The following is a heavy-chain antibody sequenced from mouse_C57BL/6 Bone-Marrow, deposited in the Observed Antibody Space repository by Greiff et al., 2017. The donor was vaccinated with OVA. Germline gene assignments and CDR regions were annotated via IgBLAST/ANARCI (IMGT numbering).Heavy chain of an antibody. D-gene: IGHD2-4*01. Sequence: VQLQQSGAELARPGASVKLSCKASGYTFTSYGISWVKQRTGQGLEWIGEILPGSGSTNYNEKFKGKATFTADTSSNTAYMQLSSLTTEDSAIYYCARRDYDYALFAYWGQGTLVTVSA. CDR1: GYTFTSYG. CDR2: ILPGSGST. J-gene: IGHJ3*01. V-gene: IGHV1-81*01. CDR3: ARRDYDYALFAY.